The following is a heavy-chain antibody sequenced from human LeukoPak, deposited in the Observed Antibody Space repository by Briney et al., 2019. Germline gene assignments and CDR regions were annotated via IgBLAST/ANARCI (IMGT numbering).Heavy chain of an antibody. J-gene: IGHJ6*03. D-gene: IGHD6-6*01. CDR3: ARRGIASRPVIDYYMDV. Sequence: GGSLRLSCAASGFTFSSYWMSWFRQAPGKGLEWVANIKQDGSEKDYVDSVKGRFTISRDNAKNSLYLKMNSLRAEDTAVYYCARRGIASRPVIDYYMDVWGKGTTVTVSS. V-gene: IGHV3-7*01. CDR1: GFTFSSYW. CDR2: IKQDGSEK.